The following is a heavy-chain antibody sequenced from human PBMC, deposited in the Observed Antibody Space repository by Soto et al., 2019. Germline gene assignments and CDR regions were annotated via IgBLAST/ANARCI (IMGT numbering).Heavy chain of an antibody. CDR1: GYSFTKYH. V-gene: IGHV1-2*02. CDR2: INPGSGVT. J-gene: IGHJ4*02. D-gene: IGHD1-1*01. Sequence: ASVKVSCKASGYSFTKYHMHWVRQAPGQGLEWMGWINPGSGVTNQAQKFQGRVTMTRDTSITTTYMELSSLTSDDTAVYYCARVAGHKNARFDYWGQGSLVTVSS. CDR3: ARVAGHKNARFDY.